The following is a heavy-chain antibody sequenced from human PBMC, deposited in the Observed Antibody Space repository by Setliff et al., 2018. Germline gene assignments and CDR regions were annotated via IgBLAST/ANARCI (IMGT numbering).Heavy chain of an antibody. CDR2: IRSRNDGGTT. V-gene: IGHV3-15*01. D-gene: IGHD1-1*01. J-gene: IGHJ6*03. CDR1: GLTFSHAW. Sequence: GESLKISCAASGLTFSHAWMTWVRQSPGKGLEWVGRIRSRNDGGTTDYAAPVKGRFTFSGDDSKNTLYLQMNNLKTEDTATYYCTSAKLERRTGHHYYMDVWGKGTTVTVSS. CDR3: TSAKLERRTGHHYYMDV.